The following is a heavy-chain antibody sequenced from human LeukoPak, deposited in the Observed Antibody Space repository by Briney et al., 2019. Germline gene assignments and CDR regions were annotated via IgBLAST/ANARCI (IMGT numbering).Heavy chain of an antibody. CDR3: ARHKILTGYHY. CDR1: GGSFSGYY. J-gene: IGHJ4*02. V-gene: IGHV4-34*01. CDR2: INHSGST. Sequence: SSETLSLTCAVYGGSFSGYYWSWIRQPPGKGLEWIGEINHSGSTNYNPSLKSRVTISVDTSKNQFSLKLSSVTAADTAVYYCARHKILTGYHYWGQGTLVTVSS. D-gene: IGHD3-9*01.